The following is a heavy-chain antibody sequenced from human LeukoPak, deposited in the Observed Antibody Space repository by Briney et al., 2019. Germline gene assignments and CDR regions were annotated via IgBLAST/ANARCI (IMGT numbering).Heavy chain of an antibody. V-gene: IGHV4-61*02. D-gene: IGHD6-19*01. CDR3: ARGNGWYYY. J-gene: IGHJ4*02. CDR2: IYTSGST. Sequence: SETLSLTCTVSGGSISSGSYYWSWIRQPAGTGLEWIGRIYTSGSTNYNPSLKSRVTISVDTSRNQLSLKLRSVTAADTAVYFCARGNGWYYYWGQGTLVTVSS. CDR1: GGSISSGSYY.